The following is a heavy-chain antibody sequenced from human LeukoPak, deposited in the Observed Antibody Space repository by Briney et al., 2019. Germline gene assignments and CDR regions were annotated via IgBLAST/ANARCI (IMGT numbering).Heavy chain of an antibody. Sequence: GESLKISCKGSGYSFTSYWISWVRQMPGKGLGWMGRIDPSDSYTNYSPSFQGHVTISADKSISAAYLQWSSLKASDTAVYYCARHMAGYCSTTSCSNFDYWGQGSLVTVSS. CDR2: IDPSDSYT. V-gene: IGHV5-10-1*01. J-gene: IGHJ4*02. CDR3: ARHMAGYCSTTSCSNFDY. D-gene: IGHD2-2*01. CDR1: GYSFTSYW.